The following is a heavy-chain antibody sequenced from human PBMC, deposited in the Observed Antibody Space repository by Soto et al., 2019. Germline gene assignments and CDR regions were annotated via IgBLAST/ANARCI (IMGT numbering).Heavy chain of an antibody. CDR3: AKDQGSSWYEIDY. J-gene: IGHJ4*02. CDR1: GFIFSHYA. V-gene: IGHV3-23*01. D-gene: IGHD6-13*01. Sequence: AGGSLRLSCAAPGFIFSHYALALVRPAPGKGLELVSTISGSGGSTYYADSVKGRFTISRDNSKNTLYLQMNSLRAEDTAVYYCAKDQGSSWYEIDYWGQGTLVTVSS. CDR2: ISGSGGST.